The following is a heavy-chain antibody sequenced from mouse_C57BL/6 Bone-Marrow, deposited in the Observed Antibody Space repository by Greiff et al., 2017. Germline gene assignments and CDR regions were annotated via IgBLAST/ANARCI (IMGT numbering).Heavy chain of an antibody. D-gene: IGHD1-1*01. CDR2: INPGSGGT. Sequence: VQLQQSGAELVRPGTSVKVSCKASGYAFTNYLIEWVKQRPGQGLEWIGVINPGSGGTNYNEKFKGKATLTADKSSSTAYMQLSSLTSEDSAVYFCARGATTVAYYFDYWGQGTTLTVSS. CDR1: GYAFTNYL. J-gene: IGHJ2*01. CDR3: ARGATTVAYYFDY. V-gene: IGHV1-54*01.